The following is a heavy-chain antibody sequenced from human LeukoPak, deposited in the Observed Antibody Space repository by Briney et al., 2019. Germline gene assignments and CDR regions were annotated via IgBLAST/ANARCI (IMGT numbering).Heavy chain of an antibody. Sequence: SETLSLTCAVYGGSFSGYYWSWIRQPPGKGLEWIGEINHSGSTNYNPSLKSRVTISVDTSKNQFSLKLSSVTAADTAVYYCARWVHYAYEPRLDYWGQGTLVTVSS. V-gene: IGHV4-34*01. D-gene: IGHD3-16*01. CDR1: GGSFSGYY. J-gene: IGHJ4*02. CDR3: ARWVHYAYEPRLDY. CDR2: INHSGST.